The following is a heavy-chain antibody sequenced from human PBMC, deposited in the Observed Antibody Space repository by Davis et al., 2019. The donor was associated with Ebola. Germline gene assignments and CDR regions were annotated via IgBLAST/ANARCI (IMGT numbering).Heavy chain of an antibody. D-gene: IGHD2-15*01. CDR1: GFMFSTYG. V-gene: IGHV3-30*02. CDR3: ARGGVAAPGSYFDY. CDR2: IRYDGSIK. Sequence: GESLKISCAASGFMFSTYGLHWVRQAPGKGPEWVAYIRYDGSIKDHADSVKGRFTISRDNAKNSLYLQMHRLRAEDTAVYYCARGGVAAPGSYFDYWGQGALVTVSS. J-gene: IGHJ4*02.